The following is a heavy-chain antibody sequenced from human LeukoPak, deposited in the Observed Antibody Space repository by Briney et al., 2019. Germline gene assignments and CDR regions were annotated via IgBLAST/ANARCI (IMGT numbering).Heavy chain of an antibody. CDR2: ISYDGSNK. V-gene: IGHV3-30*18. J-gene: IGHJ4*02. D-gene: IGHD6-13*01. CDR1: GFSFSSYA. CDR3: AKDSRIAAALFDY. Sequence: TGGSLRLSCVASGFSFSSYAMHWVRQAPGKGLEWVAVISYDGSNKYYADSVKGRFTISRDNSKNTLYLQMNSLRAEDTAVYYCAKDSRIAAALFDYWGQGTLVTVSS.